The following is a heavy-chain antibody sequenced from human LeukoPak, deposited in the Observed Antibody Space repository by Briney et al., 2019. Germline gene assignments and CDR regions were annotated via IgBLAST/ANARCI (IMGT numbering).Heavy chain of an antibody. CDR3: TIAWKAGRFDP. J-gene: IGHJ5*02. V-gene: IGHV3-15*01. Sequence: GGSLRLSCEASGFSFRDAWMSWVRQAPGKGLEWVGRIKSKSDGGAIDYAAPVKGRFTISRDDSKNTLSQQMNSLKIEDTAMYYCTIAWKAGRFDPWGQGTLVTVSS. D-gene: IGHD1-1*01. CDR1: GFSFRDAW. CDR2: IKSKSDGGAI.